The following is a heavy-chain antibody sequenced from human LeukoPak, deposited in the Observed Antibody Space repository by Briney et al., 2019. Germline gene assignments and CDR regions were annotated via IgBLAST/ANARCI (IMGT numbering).Heavy chain of an antibody. J-gene: IGHJ3*02. CDR2: INHSGST. V-gene: IGHV4-34*01. CDR1: GVSFSDNY. Sequence: SEILSLTCAGHGVSFSDNYWNWIRQPPGKGLEWIREINHSGSTNYNASLKSRATISVDTSKNQFSLKLSSVTTADTAVYYCARHFFVSVAGIISLPFYAFDIWGQGTMVTVSS. D-gene: IGHD6-19*01. CDR3: ARHFFVSVAGIISLPFYAFDI.